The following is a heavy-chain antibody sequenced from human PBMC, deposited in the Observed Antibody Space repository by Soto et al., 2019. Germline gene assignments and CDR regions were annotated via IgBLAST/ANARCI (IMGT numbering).Heavy chain of an antibody. CDR1: GFTFSGYW. D-gene: IGHD3-16*01. V-gene: IGHV3-7*01. CDR2: IKEDGSEK. CDR3: ARGGSESDY. Sequence: VQLVESGGGLVQPGGSLRLSCAASGFTFSGYWMTWVRQAPGKGLEWVANIKEDGSEKNYVDSVKGRFTISRDNAKNSLYLQMNSLRAEDTAVYYGARGGSESDYWGQGTLVTVSS. J-gene: IGHJ4*02.